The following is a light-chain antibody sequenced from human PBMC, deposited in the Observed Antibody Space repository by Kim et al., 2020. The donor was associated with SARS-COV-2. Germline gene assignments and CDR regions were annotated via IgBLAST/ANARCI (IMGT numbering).Light chain of an antibody. J-gene: IGLJ3*02. Sequence: GQRVTISCSGSRSNIGRNSVTWYHLLPGTAPKLLIYSDDERPSGVPDRFSGSKSGTSASLAISGLQSEDEADYYCATWDDSLSGPVFGGGTKLTVL. V-gene: IGLV1-44*01. CDR3: ATWDDSLSGPV. CDR1: RSNIGRNS. CDR2: SDD.